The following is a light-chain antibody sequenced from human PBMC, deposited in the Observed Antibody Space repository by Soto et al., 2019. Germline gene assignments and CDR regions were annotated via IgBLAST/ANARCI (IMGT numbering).Light chain of an antibody. Sequence: DIQMTQSPSTLSASVGDRVTITCRDSQSISSWLAWYQQKPGKAPKLLIYDASSLESGVPSRFSGSGSGTEFTLTISSLQPDDFATYYCQQYNRGLTFGGGTKVEIK. J-gene: IGKJ4*01. CDR1: QSISSW. CDR3: QQYNRGLT. V-gene: IGKV1-5*01. CDR2: DAS.